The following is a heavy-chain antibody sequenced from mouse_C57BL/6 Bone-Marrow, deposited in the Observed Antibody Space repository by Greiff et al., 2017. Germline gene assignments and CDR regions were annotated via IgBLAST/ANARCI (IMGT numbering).Heavy chain of an antibody. CDR1: GFNIKDDY. V-gene: IGHV14-4*01. CDR2: IDPENGDT. J-gene: IGHJ2*01. CDR3: TTAYYGSSY. D-gene: IGHD1-1*01. Sequence: EVHLVESGAELVRPGASVKLSCTASGFNIKDDYMHWVKQRPEQGLEWIGWIDPENGDTEYASKFQGKATITADTSSNTAYLQLSSLTSEDTAVYYCTTAYYGSSYWGQGTTLTVSS.